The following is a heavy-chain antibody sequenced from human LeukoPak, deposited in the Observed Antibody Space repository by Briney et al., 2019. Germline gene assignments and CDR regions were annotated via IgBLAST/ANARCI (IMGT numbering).Heavy chain of an antibody. D-gene: IGHD4-17*01. J-gene: IGHJ4*02. V-gene: IGHV4-4*07. CDR1: GGSISSYY. CDR2: IYTSGST. CDR3: ARVYGVTTPTKYYFDY. Sequence: PSETLSLTCTVSGGSISSYYWSWIRQPAGKGLEWIGRIYTSGSTNYNPSLTSRVTMSVDTSKNQFSLKLSSVTAADTAVYYCARVYGVTTPTKYYFDYWGQGTLVTVSS.